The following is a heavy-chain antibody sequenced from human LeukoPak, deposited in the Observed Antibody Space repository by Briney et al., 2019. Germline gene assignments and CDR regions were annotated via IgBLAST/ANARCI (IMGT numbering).Heavy chain of an antibody. CDR2: IYHSGST. CDR3: ARNGGNSDFDY. D-gene: IGHD4-23*01. V-gene: IGHV4-4*02. Sequence: SETLSLTCAVSGGSISSSSGNCWTWVRQPPGKGLEWIGEIYHSGSTNYNPSLKSRVTMLLDKSKNQFSLKLSSVTAADTAVYYCARNGGNSDFDYWGQGTLVAVSS. J-gene: IGHJ4*02. CDR1: GGSISSSSGNC.